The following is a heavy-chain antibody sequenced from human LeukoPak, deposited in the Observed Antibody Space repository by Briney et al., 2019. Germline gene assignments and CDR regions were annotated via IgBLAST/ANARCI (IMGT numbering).Heavy chain of an antibody. CDR3: AREHGDYSFDY. V-gene: IGHV3-7*01. Sequence: GGSLRLSCVASEFTFSNFWMSWVRQAPGKGLEGVANIKQDGTEKYYVDAVKGRFTVSIDNANNSLYLQMNSLRAEDTAVYYCAREHGDYSFDYWGQGTTVTVSS. J-gene: IGHJ4*03. CDR1: EFTFSNFW. CDR2: IKQDGTEK. D-gene: IGHD4-17*01.